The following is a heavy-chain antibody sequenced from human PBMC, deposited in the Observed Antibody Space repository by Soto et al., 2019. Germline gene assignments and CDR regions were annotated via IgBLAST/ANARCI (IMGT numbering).Heavy chain of an antibody. Sequence: QVQLVESGGGVVQPGGSLRLSCTASGFTFSSYGMHWVRQAPGKGLEWVAVIWFDGSMKYYADSVKGRFTISRDHSRNTLFLQMDSLRVEDTAVYYCARKGNDFWGGHNFDYWGQGALVTVSS. V-gene: IGHV3-33*01. CDR1: GFTFSSYG. D-gene: IGHD3-3*01. J-gene: IGHJ4*02. CDR3: ARKGNDFWGGHNFDY. CDR2: IWFDGSMK.